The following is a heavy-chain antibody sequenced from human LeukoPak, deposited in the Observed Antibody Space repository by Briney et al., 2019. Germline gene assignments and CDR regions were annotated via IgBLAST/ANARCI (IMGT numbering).Heavy chain of an antibody. CDR3: ARIPTHLDAFDI. Sequence: GGSLRLSCAASGFTFSSYSMNWVRQAPGKGLEWVSSISSSSSYIYYADSVKGRFTISRDNAKNSLYLQMNSLRAEDTAVYYCARIPTHLDAFDIWGQGTMVTVSS. D-gene: IGHD3-3*02. V-gene: IGHV3-21*01. CDR2: ISSSSSYI. J-gene: IGHJ3*02. CDR1: GFTFSSYS.